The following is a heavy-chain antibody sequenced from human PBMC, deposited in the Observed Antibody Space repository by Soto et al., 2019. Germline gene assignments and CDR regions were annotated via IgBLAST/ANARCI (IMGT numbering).Heavy chain of an antibody. CDR1: GSTFSSYS. Sequence: GGSLRLSCAASGSTFSSYSMNWVRQAPGKGLEWVSYISSSSSTIYYADSVKGRFTISRDNAKNSLYLQMSSLRAEDTAVYYCASNVITMIVGAMDVWGQGTTVTVSS. CDR3: ASNVITMIVGAMDV. CDR2: ISSSSSTI. V-gene: IGHV3-48*01. D-gene: IGHD3-22*01. J-gene: IGHJ6*02.